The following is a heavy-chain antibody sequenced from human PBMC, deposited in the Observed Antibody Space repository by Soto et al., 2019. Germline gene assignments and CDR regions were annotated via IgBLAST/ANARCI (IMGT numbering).Heavy chain of an antibody. V-gene: IGHV4-31*01. CDR2: IYYSGST. D-gene: IGHD3-9*01. Sequence: PSETLSLTCTVSGGSISSGGYYWSWIRQHPGKGLEWIGYIYYSGSTDYSPSFQGHVTISADKSISTAYLQWSSLKASDTAMYFCARMENILGFDPWGQGTLVTVSS. J-gene: IGHJ5*02. CDR3: ARMENILGFDP. CDR1: GGSISSGGYY.